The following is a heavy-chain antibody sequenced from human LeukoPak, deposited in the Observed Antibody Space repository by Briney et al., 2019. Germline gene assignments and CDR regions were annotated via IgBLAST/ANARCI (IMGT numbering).Heavy chain of an antibody. V-gene: IGHV3-7*01. CDR2: IKQDGSEK. CDR3: ARDPVVPAANWFDP. CDR1: GFTFSSHW. J-gene: IGHJ5*02. D-gene: IGHD2-2*01. Sequence: GGSLRLSCAASGFTFSSHWMSWVRQAPGKGLEWVANIKQDGSEKYYVDSVKGRFTISRDNAKNSLYLQMNSLRAEDTAVYYCARDPVVPAANWFDPWGQGTLVTVSS.